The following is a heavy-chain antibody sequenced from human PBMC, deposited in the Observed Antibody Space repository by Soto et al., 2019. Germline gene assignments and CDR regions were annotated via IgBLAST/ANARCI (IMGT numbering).Heavy chain of an antibody. CDR2: IYYSGST. D-gene: IGHD2-2*01. V-gene: IGHV4-61*01. CDR1: GGSVSSGSYY. Sequence: QVQLQESGPGLVKPSETLSLTCTVSGGSVSSGSYYWSWIRQPPGKGLEWIGYIYYSGSTNYNPSLKSRVTISVDTSKNQFSLKLSSVTAADTAVYYCASDRYPLSICSSTRCYGMDVWGQGTTVTVSS. J-gene: IGHJ6*02. CDR3: ASDRYPLSICSSTRCYGMDV.